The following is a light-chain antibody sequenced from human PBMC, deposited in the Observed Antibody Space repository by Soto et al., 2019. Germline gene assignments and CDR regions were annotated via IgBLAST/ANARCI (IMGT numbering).Light chain of an antibody. CDR1: QGFSNY. J-gene: IGKJ1*01. Sequence: DIQMTQYPSSLSAPVEDRVTITCRASQGFSNYLAWYQQKRGKVPKLLIYATTTLQSGVPSLFSGSGSETDFTLTISSLQPEGVATYYCQKYNSAPRTFGQGTNVELK. V-gene: IGKV1-27*01. CDR3: QKYNSAPRT. CDR2: ATT.